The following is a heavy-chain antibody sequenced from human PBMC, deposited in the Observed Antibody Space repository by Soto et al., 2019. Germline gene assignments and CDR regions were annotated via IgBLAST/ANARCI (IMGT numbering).Heavy chain of an antibody. Sequence: GGSLRLSCAASGFTFSSYAMSWVRQAPGKGLEWVSAISGSGGSTYYADSVKGRFTISRDNSKNTLYLQMNSLRAEDTAVYYCANSQRITMVRGVVPIDYWGQGTLVTVSS. J-gene: IGHJ4*02. V-gene: IGHV3-23*01. D-gene: IGHD3-10*01. CDR1: GFTFSSYA. CDR3: ANSQRITMVRGVVPIDY. CDR2: ISGSGGST.